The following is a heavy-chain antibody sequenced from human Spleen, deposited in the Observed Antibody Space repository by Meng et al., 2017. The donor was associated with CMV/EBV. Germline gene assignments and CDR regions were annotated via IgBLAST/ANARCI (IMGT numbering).Heavy chain of an antibody. CDR1: GFTFSSYA. Sequence: GESLKISCAASGFTFSSYAMSWVRQAPGKGLEWVSAISGSGGSTYYADSVKGRFTISRDNSKNTLYLQMNSLRAEDTAVYYCARDTRTLYYYYGMDVWGQGTTVTVSS. J-gene: IGHJ6*02. D-gene: IGHD2-15*01. CDR2: ISGSGGST. CDR3: ARDTRTLYYYYGMDV. V-gene: IGHV3-23*01.